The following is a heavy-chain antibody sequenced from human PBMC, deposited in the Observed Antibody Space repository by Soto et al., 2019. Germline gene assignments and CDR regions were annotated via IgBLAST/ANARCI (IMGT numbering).Heavy chain of an antibody. D-gene: IGHD1-7*01. CDR3: ARQDAKLRTRDPDY. V-gene: IGHV4-39*01. CDR2: IYYSGGT. CDR1: GGSISSSSYY. Sequence: QLQLQESGPGLVKPSETLSLTCTVSGGSISSSSYYWGWIRQPPGKGLEWIGSIYYSGGTYYNPSLKNRVTHSVDTSKNQFSRKLSSVTAADTAVYYCARQDAKLRTRDPDYWGQGTLVTVSS. J-gene: IGHJ4*02.